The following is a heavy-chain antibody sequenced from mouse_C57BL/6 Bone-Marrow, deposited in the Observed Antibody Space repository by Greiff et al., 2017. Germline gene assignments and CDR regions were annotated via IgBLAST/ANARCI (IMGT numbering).Heavy chain of an antibody. CDR2: FYSSDRYT. D-gene: IGHD2-3*01. CDR3: ARNLDVDNIFDY. Sequence: VQAQQPWAGLGRAGRSVEFFFKGSCYNFTSYWLHLVTQGPGQGLGWVGVFYSSDRYTHYNQKFKGKATLTVDTSSSTAYMQLSSLTSEDSAVYYCARNLDVDNIFDYWGQGTTLTVSS. J-gene: IGHJ2*01. CDR1: CYNFTSYW. V-gene: IGHV1-59*01.